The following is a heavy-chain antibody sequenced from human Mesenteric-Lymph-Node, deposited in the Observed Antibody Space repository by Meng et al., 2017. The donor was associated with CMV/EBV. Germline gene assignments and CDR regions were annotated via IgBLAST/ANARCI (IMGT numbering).Heavy chain of an antibody. V-gene: IGHV4-34*01. CDR3: AREVTQPNYFDY. J-gene: IGHJ4*02. CDR2: VYRNGNT. CDR1: GGSFSGYY. D-gene: IGHD1-1*01. Sequence: SETLSLTCAVYGGSFSGYYWGWIRQPPGKGLEWIATVYRNGNTYCNPSLKSRVIMSVDSSKNQFSLKLSSVTAADTAVYYCAREVTQPNYFDYWGQGKLVTVSS.